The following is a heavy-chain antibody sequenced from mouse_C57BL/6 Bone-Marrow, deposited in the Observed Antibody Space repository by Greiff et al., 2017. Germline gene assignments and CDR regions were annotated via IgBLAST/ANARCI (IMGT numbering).Heavy chain of an antibody. Sequence: QVQLQQPGAELVKPGASVKLSCKASGYTFTSYWMHWVQQRPGQGLEWIGLIHPNSGSTFYNEKFKSNATLTVDTSSSTAYMQLSSLTSEDSAVYYWARSPIYYDYGGGVGCGLDYWGQGTSVTVSS. V-gene: IGHV1-64*01. CDR1: GYTFTSYW. D-gene: IGHD2-4*01. J-gene: IGHJ4*01. CDR3: ARSPIYYDYGGGVGCGLDY. CDR2: IHPNSGST.